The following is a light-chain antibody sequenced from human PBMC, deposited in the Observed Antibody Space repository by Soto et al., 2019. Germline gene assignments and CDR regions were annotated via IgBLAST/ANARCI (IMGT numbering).Light chain of an antibody. J-gene: IGLJ2*01. V-gene: IGLV2-23*03. CDR2: EGS. Sequence: QPVLTQPASVSGSPGQSITISCTGTSSDVGSYNLVSWYQQHPGKAPKLMIYEGSKRPSGVSNRFSGSKSGNTASLTISGLQAEDEADYYCCSYAGRSTFAVFGGGTKLTVL. CDR1: SSDVGSYNL. CDR3: CSYAGRSTFAV.